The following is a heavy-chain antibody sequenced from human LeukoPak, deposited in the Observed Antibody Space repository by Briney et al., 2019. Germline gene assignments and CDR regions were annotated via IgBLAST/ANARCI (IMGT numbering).Heavy chain of an antibody. CDR3: ATRDINLADAFDI. CDR2: ISWNSGSI. CDR1: GFTFDDYA. Sequence: GGSLRLSCAASGFTFDDYAMHWVRQAPGKGLEWVSSISWNSGSIGYADSVKGRFTISRDNAENSLYMQMNSLRAEDTAAYYCATRDINLADAFDIWGQGTMVTVSS. D-gene: IGHD2-15*01. J-gene: IGHJ3*02. V-gene: IGHV3-9*01.